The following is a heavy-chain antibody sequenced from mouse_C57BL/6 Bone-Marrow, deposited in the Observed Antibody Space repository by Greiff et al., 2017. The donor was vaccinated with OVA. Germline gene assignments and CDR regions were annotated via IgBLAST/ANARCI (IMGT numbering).Heavy chain of an antibody. CDR3: ASSVLVGFITAVVPYFFGY. V-gene: IGHV1-84*01. CDR2: IYPGSGNT. J-gene: IGHJ2*01. CDR1: GYTFTDYY. Sequence: VQVVEPGPELVKPGASVKISCKASGYTFTDYYINWVKQRPGQGLEWIGWIYPGSGNTKYNEKFKGKATLTVDTSSSTAYMQLSSLTSEDSAISLWASSVLVGFITAVVPYFFGYWGQGTTLTVSS. D-gene: IGHD1-1*01.